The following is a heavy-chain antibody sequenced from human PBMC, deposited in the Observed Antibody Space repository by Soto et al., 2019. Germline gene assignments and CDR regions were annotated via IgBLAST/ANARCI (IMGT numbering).Heavy chain of an antibody. D-gene: IGHD3-10*01. CDR3: ARERRGLQSDS. CDR1: GDSITSGGYY. Sequence: QVHLQESGPGLVKPSQTLSLTCTVSGDSITSGGYYWSWIRQHPGKGLEWIGYIHYTGNSYYNPSLKSRVTISLDTSKNQFSLRLSYVTAADTAVYYCARERRGLQSDSWGQGTLVTVSS. J-gene: IGHJ4*02. CDR2: IHYTGNS. V-gene: IGHV4-31*03.